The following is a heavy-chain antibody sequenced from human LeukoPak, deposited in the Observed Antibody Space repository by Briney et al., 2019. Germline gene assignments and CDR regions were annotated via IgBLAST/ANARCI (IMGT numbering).Heavy chain of an antibody. CDR3: ARGGAYISAVAGTLDY. J-gene: IGHJ4*02. CDR2: ISSSSSYI. V-gene: IGHV3-21*01. Sequence: PGGSLRLSCAASGFTFSSYSMNWVRQAPGKGLEWVSSISSSSSYIYYAGSVKGRFTISRDNAKNSLYLQMNSLRAEDTAVYYCARGGAYISAVAGTLDYWGQGTLVTVSS. CDR1: GFTFSSYS. D-gene: IGHD6-19*01.